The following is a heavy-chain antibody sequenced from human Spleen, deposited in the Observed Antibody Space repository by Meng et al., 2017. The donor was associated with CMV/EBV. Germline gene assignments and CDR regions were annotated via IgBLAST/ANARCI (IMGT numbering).Heavy chain of an antibody. CDR2: INANSGGT. D-gene: IGHD2-21*02. CDR3: ARDGGVGDTAGD. J-gene: IGHJ4*02. V-gene: IGHV1-2*02. Sequence: ASVKVSCKASGYIFTAYYIHWVRQAPGQGPEWMGWINANSGGTKSAQKFQGRVTLTRDASISTAYMEMSRLKSDDTAMYYCARDGGVGDTAGDWGQGTLVTAPQ. CDR1: GYIFTAYY.